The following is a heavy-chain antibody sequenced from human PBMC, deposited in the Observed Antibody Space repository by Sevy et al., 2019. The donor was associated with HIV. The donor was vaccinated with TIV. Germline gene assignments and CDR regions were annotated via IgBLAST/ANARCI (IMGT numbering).Heavy chain of an antibody. V-gene: IGHV3-21*01. D-gene: IGHD3-22*01. CDR2: ISSSSSYI. J-gene: IGHJ4*02. CDR3: ARDRTYYYDSSGYYFDY. CDR1: GFTFSSYS. Sequence: GGSLRLSCAASGFTFSSYSMNWVRQAPGKGLEWVSSISSSSSYIYYADSVKGRFTISRDNAKNSLYLQMNSLGAEDTAVYYCARDRTYYYDSSGYYFDYWGQGTLVTVSS.